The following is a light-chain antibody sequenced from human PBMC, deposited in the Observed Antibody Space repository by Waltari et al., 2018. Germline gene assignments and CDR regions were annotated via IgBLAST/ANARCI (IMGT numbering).Light chain of an antibody. CDR3: QQYGDSPAT. Sequence: IVMTQSPDTLSLSPGESATLSCRASQAINGFYLAWYQQKPGQPPSLLIYDASSSATGTPDRFSDSGSGTDFALTIRRLEPEDFAVYYCQQYGDSPATFGQGTRVE. CDR1: QAINGFY. CDR2: DAS. J-gene: IGKJ5*01. V-gene: IGKV3-20*01.